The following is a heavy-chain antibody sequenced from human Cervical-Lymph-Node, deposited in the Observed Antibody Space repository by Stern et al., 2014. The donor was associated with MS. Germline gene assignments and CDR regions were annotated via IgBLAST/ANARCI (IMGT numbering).Heavy chain of an antibody. V-gene: IGHV3-74*02. CDR2: LRSDGSDK. CDR1: GFTFSNYW. J-gene: IGHJ4*02. CDR3: ARHNRDY. Sequence: EVQLEESGGGLVQPGGSLRLSCIGTGFTFSNYWMHWVRQAPGKGLEWVSRLRSDGSDKTYADSVKGRFSISRDNAKNTVYLQMNNLRAEDTAVYYCARHNRDYWGQGTLVTVSS.